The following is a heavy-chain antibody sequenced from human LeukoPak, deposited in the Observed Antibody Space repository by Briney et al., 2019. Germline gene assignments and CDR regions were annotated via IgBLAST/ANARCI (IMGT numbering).Heavy chain of an antibody. Sequence: ASVKVSCKASGYTFTGYYMHWVRQAPGQGLEWMGWINPNSGGTNYAQKFQGRVTMTRDTSISTAYMELSRLRSDDTAVYYCARYTYDSTYFDYWGQGTLVTVSS. D-gene: IGHD3-22*01. J-gene: IGHJ4*02. CDR3: ARYTYDSTYFDY. V-gene: IGHV1-2*02. CDR2: INPNSGGT. CDR1: GYTFTGYY.